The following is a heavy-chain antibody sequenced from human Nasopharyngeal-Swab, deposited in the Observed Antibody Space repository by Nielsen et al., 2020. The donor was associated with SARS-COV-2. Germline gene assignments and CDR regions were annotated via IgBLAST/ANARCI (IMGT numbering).Heavy chain of an antibody. CDR3: AREIVGADQQNNWFDP. D-gene: IGHD1-26*01. CDR2: FDPEDGET. CDR1: GYTLTELS. Sequence: ASVKVSCKVSGYTLTELSMHWVRQAPGKGLEWMGGFDPEDGETIYAQKFQGRVTMTEDTSTDTAYMELSSLRSEDTAVYYCAREIVGADQQNNWFDPWGQGTLVTVSS. V-gene: IGHV1-24*01. J-gene: IGHJ5*02.